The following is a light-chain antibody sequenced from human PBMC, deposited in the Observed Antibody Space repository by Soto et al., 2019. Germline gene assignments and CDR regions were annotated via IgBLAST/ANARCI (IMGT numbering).Light chain of an antibody. CDR2: GAS. V-gene: IGKV3-20*01. CDR1: QSVSSSY. Sequence: EIVLTQSPGTLSLSPGEKTTLPCRASQSVSSSYLAWYQQKPGQAPRLLIYGASSRATGIPDRFSGSGSGTDFTLTISRLEPEDFAVYYCQQYGSSPETFGQGTRVEI. J-gene: IGKJ1*01. CDR3: QQYGSSPET.